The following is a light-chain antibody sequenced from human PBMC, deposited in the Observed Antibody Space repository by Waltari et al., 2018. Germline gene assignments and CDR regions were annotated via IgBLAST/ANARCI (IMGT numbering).Light chain of an antibody. Sequence: EIVLTQSPGTLSFSPGDSATLSCRASQTVVKYLAWYQQKPGQAPRPPIYDAPGRATGSPDGFSGSWSGTDFSLTISILEPEDLAVYFCQHYVKFPGTFGQGTKVEIE. J-gene: IGKJ1*01. CDR2: DAP. CDR3: QHYVKFPGT. V-gene: IGKV3-20*01. CDR1: QTVVKY.